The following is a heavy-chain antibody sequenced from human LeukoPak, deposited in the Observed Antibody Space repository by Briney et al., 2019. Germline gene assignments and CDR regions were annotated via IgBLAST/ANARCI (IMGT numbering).Heavy chain of an antibody. CDR3: ARDQDGVGTTIDL. CDR1: GFNFSPYW. Sequence: GGSLRLSCAASGFNFSPYWMHWVRQAPGKGPVWVSRINNDGTSTWYAESVKGRFTISRDNARNTVSLQMNSLRAEDTALYYCARDQDGVGTTIDLWGQGTLVTVPS. V-gene: IGHV3-74*01. D-gene: IGHD1-26*01. J-gene: IGHJ5*02. CDR2: INNDGTST.